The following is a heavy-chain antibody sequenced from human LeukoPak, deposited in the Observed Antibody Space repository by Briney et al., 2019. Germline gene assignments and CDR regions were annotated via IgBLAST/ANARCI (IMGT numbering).Heavy chain of an antibody. V-gene: IGHV5-51*01. J-gene: IGHJ4*02. CDR1: GYSFNSYW. CDR2: IYPGDSDT. CDR3: AGGDSTLAIWRY. Sequence: GESLKISXKGSGYSFNSYWIGWVRQRPGKGLEWTGIIYPGDSDTIYSPSFQGQVTISADKSISTAYLQWSSLKASDTAMYYCAGGDSTLAIWRYWGQGTLVTVSS. D-gene: IGHD2-2*01.